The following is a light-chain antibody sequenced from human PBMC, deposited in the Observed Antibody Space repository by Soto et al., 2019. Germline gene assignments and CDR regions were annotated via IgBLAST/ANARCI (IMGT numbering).Light chain of an antibody. CDR3: QQTRSYPST. J-gene: IGKJ4*01. CDR2: AAS. Sequence: DVQMTQSPSSLSASVGDRVTITCRASQSVSIYLNWYQKKPGKDPNLLISAASSLHSGVPSRFSGSGSGTDFNLTISSLQTEECATYYCQQTRSYPSTCGGGTKGDIK. V-gene: IGKV1-39*01. CDR1: QSVSIY.